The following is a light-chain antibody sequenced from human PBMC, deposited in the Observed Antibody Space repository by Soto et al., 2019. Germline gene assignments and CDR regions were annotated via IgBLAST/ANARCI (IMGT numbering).Light chain of an antibody. Sequence: QSVLTQPPSVSGAPGQQVILSCTGSTSNIGGGYDVHWYQPLPGTAPKLLIYSNSNRPSGVPDRVSGSKSGTSASLAITGLQVEDEADAYCQSYDSRLSAAGFGGGTKLTVL. CDR3: QSYDSRLSAAG. J-gene: IGLJ2*01. CDR1: TSNIGGGYD. CDR2: SNS. V-gene: IGLV1-40*01.